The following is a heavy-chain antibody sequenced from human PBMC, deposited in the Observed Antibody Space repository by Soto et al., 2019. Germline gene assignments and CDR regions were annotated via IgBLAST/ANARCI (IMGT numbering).Heavy chain of an antibody. Sequence: GGSLRLSCEASGFTFGRYGMHWVRQAPGMGLEWVAVISWDGLAQYYGDSVRGRFTISRDNSQSTLYLQMNSLRTEDTAIYYCAKETIQVGGPNYFDYWGQGVLVTVSS. CDR2: ISWDGLAQ. J-gene: IGHJ4*02. V-gene: IGHV3-30*18. CDR3: AKETIQVGGPNYFDY. D-gene: IGHD1-1*01. CDR1: GFTFGRYG.